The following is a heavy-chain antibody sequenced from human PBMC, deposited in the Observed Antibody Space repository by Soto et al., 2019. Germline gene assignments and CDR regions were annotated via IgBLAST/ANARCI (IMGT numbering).Heavy chain of an antibody. V-gene: IGHV4-4*02. J-gene: IGHJ4*02. CDR2: VYHSGST. CDR3: AMTSTGGTRFDY. Sequence: QVQLQESGPGLVKPSGTLSLTCAVSGGSISTSNWWSWVRQPPGKGLEWIGEVYHSGSTSYNPSFQRRGARSVDKSKNQFSLKLNSVTAADTALYYCAMTSTGGTRFDYWGQGSLVTVSS. CDR1: GGSISTSNW. D-gene: IGHD1-1*01.